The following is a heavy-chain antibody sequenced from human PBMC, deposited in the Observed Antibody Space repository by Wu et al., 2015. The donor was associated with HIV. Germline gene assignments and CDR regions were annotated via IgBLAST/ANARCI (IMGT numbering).Heavy chain of an antibody. CDR3: AILIRGQ. D-gene: IGHD3-10*01. CDR1: GYNFTNYA. V-gene: IGHV1-18*01. Sequence: QVQLVQSGGEVKRPGASVKVSCQASGYNFTNYAVNWVRQVPGQGLQWMGWITTYNVNTKYAHDFQGRVTMTTDTSTSTAYMELRNLTPDDTAIYYCAILIRGQWGQGTLVTVSS. CDR2: ITTYNVNT. J-gene: IGHJ4*02.